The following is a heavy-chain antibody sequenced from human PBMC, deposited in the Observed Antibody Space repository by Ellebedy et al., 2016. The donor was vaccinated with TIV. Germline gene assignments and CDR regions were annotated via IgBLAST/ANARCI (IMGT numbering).Heavy chain of an antibody. CDR2: MHGDGSEK. CDR1: GFTFSNYW. V-gene: IGHV3-7*03. J-gene: IGHJ4*02. D-gene: IGHD2-2*01. CDR3: ARGSDGYAEAPF. Sequence: GESLKISCAASGFTFSNYWMTWVRQAPGKGLEWVANMHGDGSEKYYVASVKGRFTISRDNAKNLLYLQMNSLRAEDTAMYYCARGSDGYAEAPFWGQGTLVSVSS.